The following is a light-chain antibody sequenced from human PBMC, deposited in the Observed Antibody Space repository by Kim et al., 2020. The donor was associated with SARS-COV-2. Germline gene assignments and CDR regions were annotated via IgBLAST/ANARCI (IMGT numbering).Light chain of an antibody. V-gene: IGLV2-14*03. Sequence: QSALTQPASVSGSPGQSIAISCTGTSSDVGGYNFVSWYQQHPGKAPKLMIYDVSNRPSGVSNRFSGSKSGNTASLTISGLQAEDEADYYCSSYTHSNTFVFGTGTKVTVL. CDR3: SSYTHSNTFV. CDR1: SSDVGGYNF. J-gene: IGLJ1*01. CDR2: DVS.